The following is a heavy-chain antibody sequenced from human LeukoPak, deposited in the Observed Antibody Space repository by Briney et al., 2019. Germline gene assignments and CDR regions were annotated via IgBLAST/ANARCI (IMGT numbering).Heavy chain of an antibody. J-gene: IGHJ6*02. D-gene: IGHD3-10*01. CDR3: ARGPYYYGSGGYYIGMDV. V-gene: IGHV4-4*07. Sequence: PSETLSLTCTVSGGSISSYYWSWIRQPAGKGLEWIGRIYTSGSTNYNPSLKSRVTMSVDTSKNQFSLKLSSVTAADTAVYYCARGPYYYGSGGYYIGMDVWGQGTTVTVSS. CDR1: GGSISSYY. CDR2: IYTSGST.